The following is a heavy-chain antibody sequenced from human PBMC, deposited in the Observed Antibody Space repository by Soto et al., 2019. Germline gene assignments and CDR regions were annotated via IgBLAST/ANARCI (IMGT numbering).Heavy chain of an antibody. Sequence: EVQLLGSGGGIVQPGTSQRLSCAVSGFTFNNYAMNWDRQAPGKGLECMSGISASGGSTYYADFVKGRFTCSRDSSKNTLYLQMNSLRADDTAIYYCAIHFYYGSGTSHAVDYWGQGTLVTVSS. V-gene: IGHV3-23*01. CDR1: GFTFNNYA. CDR3: AIHFYYGSGTSHAVDY. D-gene: IGHD3-10*01. J-gene: IGHJ4*02. CDR2: ISASGGST.